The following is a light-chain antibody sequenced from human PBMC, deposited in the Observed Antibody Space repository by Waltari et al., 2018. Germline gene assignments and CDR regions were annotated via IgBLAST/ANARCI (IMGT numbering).Light chain of an antibody. J-gene: IGLJ1*01. V-gene: IGLV3-1*01. CDR1: KLGDKY. Sequence: SYEVSQPPSVSVSPGQTASITCSGDKLGDKYASWYQQRPGPSPVLVISQDTKRPSGIPGRVSGSNAGNTATLTSSGTQAMDEADYYCQAWDSSAGYVFGTGTTVTVL. CDR2: QDT. CDR3: QAWDSSAGYV.